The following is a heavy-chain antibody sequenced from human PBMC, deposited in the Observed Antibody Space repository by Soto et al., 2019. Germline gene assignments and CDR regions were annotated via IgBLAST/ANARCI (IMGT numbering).Heavy chain of an antibody. J-gene: IGHJ4*02. V-gene: IGHV3-7*01. CDR3: ARGKHSSTY. Sequence: EVQLVESGGGLVQPGESLRLSCAASGFTFSDYWMTWVRQAPGKGLEWVANIKEDGSEGYYVDSVKGRCTISRDNAKNSLYLQMNSLRDEDTAVFYCARGKHSSTYWGQGTLVTVSS. CDR2: IKEDGSEG. CDR1: GFTFSDYW. D-gene: IGHD2-15*01.